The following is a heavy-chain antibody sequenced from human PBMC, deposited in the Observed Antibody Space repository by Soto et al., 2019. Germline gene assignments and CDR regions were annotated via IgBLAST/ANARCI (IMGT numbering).Heavy chain of an antibody. J-gene: IGHJ3*02. CDR2: IYHSGST. V-gene: IGHV4-30-2*01. Sequence: SETLSLTCAVSGGSMSSGGYFWSWIRQPPGKGLEWIGYIYHSGSTYYNPSLKSRVTISVDRSKNQFSLRLTSVTAADTAMYYCARGVTDAFDIWGQGTLVT. CDR3: ARGVTDAFDI. CDR1: GGSMSSGGYF. D-gene: IGHD2-21*02.